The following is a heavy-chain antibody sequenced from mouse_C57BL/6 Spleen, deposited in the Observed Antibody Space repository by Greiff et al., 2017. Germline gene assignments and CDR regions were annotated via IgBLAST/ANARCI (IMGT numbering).Heavy chain of an antibody. CDR1: GYTFTSYW. CDR3: APYYRHYGEKYYFDY. J-gene: IGHJ2*01. D-gene: IGHD2-10*01. V-gene: IGHV1-52*01. Sequence: QVQLQPPGAELVRPGSSVTLSCKASGYTFTSYWMHWVKQRPLQGLEWIGTIDPADSVTHYNQKFKDTATLSVDKSSSTAYMQLSSLTSDRSTVYYCAPYYRHYGEKYYFDYRGHGTTLTGSS. CDR2: IDPADSVT.